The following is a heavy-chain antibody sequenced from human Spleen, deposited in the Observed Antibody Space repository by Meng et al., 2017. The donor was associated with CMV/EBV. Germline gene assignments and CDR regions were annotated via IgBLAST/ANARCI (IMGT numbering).Heavy chain of an antibody. Sequence: GESLKISCAASGFTFSSYAMSWVRQAPGKGLEWVSAISGSGGSTYYADSVKRRFTISRDNSKNTLYLQMNSLRAEDTAVYYCAKEFGATTPFFFDYWGQGTLVTVSS. CDR2: ISGSGGST. V-gene: IGHV3-23*01. D-gene: IGHD1-26*01. CDR1: GFTFSSYA. J-gene: IGHJ4*02. CDR3: AKEFGATTPFFFDY.